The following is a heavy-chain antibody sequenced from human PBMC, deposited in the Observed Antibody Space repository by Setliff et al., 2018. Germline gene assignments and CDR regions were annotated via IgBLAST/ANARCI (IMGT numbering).Heavy chain of an antibody. CDR1: GFTFSDYY. Sequence: PSETLSLSCAASGFTFSDYYMSWIRQPPGKGLEWIGYIYSSGSTYYNPSLKSRVSISVDTSKNQFSLKLSSVTAADTAVYYCARESRYYYDNLGTLDYWGQGTLVTVSS. CDR3: ARESRYYYDNLGTLDY. D-gene: IGHD3-22*01. V-gene: IGHV4-30-4*08. CDR2: IYSSGST. J-gene: IGHJ4*02.